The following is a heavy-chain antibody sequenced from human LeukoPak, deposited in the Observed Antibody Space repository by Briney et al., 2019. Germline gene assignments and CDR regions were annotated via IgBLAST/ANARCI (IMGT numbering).Heavy chain of an antibody. Sequence: SETLSLTRSVSSGSLRNYFWTWIRPPPGKGRGWVGFIHHSGRTHYKPSLKNRVTISMDTSQNQFSLHLTSVTTAHTAVYCFARRLALHTVHTEAFDLWGEGTRVTVSP. CDR1: SGSLRNYF. V-gene: IGHV4-59*01. D-gene: IGHD4-11*01. CDR2: IHHSGRT. J-gene: IGHJ3*01. CDR3: ARRLALHTVHTEAFDL.